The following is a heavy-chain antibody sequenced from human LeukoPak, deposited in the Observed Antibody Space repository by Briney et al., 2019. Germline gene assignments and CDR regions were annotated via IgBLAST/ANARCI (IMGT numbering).Heavy chain of an antibody. CDR1: GFTVSSNY. D-gene: IGHD1-26*01. V-gene: IGHV3-53*05. CDR2: IYSGGST. J-gene: IGHJ4*02. CDR3: AKDKYSGSYGPLDY. Sequence: GGSLRLSCAASGFTVSSNYMSWVRQAPGKGLEWVSIIYSGGSTYYADSVKGRFTISRDNSKNTLYLQMNSLRAEDTAVYYCAKDKYSGSYGPLDYWGQGTLVTVSS.